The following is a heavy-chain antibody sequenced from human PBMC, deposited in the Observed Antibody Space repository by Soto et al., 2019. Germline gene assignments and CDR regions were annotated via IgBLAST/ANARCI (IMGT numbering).Heavy chain of an antibody. CDR3: ARDTSGSYLDY. J-gene: IGHJ4*02. CDR1: GGSVSSGSYY. D-gene: IGHD1-26*01. CDR2: IYYSGST. Sequence: SETLSLTCTVSGGSVSSGSYYWSWIRQPPGKGLEWIGYIYYSGSTNYNPSLKSRVTISVDTSKNQFSLKLSSVTAADTAVYYCARDTSGSYLDYWGQGTLVTVSS. V-gene: IGHV4-61*01.